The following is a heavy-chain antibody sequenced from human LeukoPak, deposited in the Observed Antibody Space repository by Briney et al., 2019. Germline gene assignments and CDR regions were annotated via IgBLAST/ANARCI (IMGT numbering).Heavy chain of an antibody. CDR2: INHSGST. D-gene: IGHD3-22*01. J-gene: IGHJ3*02. Sequence: PSETLSLTCAVYGGSFSGYYWSWIRQPPGKGLEWIGEINHSGSTNYNPSLKSRVTISVDTSKNQFSLKLSSVTAADTAVYYCARHQDYYDSSGYWSVSRSVPGASFDIWGQGTMVTVSS. V-gene: IGHV4-34*01. CDR1: GGSFSGYY. CDR3: ARHQDYYDSSGYWSVSRSVPGASFDI.